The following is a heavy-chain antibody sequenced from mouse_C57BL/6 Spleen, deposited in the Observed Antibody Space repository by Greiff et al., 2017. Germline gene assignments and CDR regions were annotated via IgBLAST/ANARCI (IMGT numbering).Heavy chain of an antibody. CDR1: GYTFTSYW. CDR3: AREGKLSLAQVDY. D-gene: IGHD3-1*01. V-gene: IGHV1-55*01. J-gene: IGHJ2*01. Sequence: VQLKQPGAELVKPGASVKMSCKASGYTFTSYWITWVKQRPGQGLEWIGDIYPGSGSTNYNEKFKSKATLTVDTSSSTAYMQLSSLTSEDSAVYYCAREGKLSLAQVDYWGQGTTLTVSS. CDR2: IYPGSGST.